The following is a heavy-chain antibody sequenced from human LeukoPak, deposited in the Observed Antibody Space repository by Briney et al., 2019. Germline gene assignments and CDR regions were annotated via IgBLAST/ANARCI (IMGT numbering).Heavy chain of an antibody. CDR3: ARDNERVVINYFDY. V-gene: IGHV3-11*04. D-gene: IGHD3-3*01. Sequence: GGSLRLSCAASGFTFSDYYMSWMRQAPGKGLEGVSYISSSGRTIYYTDSVKGRFTVYRDNSKHTLYLKMQTLRAEDTAVYYCARDNERVVINYFDYWGQGTLVTGFS. CDR1: GFTFSDYY. J-gene: IGHJ4*01. CDR2: ISSSGRTI.